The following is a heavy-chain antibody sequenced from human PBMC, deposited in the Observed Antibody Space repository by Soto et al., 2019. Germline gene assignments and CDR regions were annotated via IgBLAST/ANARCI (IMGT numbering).Heavy chain of an antibody. J-gene: IGHJ5*02. Sequence: GASVKVSCKASGYTFTDDFIQWVRQAPGQGLEWMGWIDPNTGDTTYAQNFQGRVTMTRDTSITTAYMELIRLTSDDTAVYYCARDERHGINGIYYTFWFDPWGQGTLVTVSS. D-gene: IGHD3-3*01. V-gene: IGHV1-2*02. CDR3: ARDERHGINGIYYTFWFDP. CDR1: GYTFTDDF. CDR2: IDPNTGDT.